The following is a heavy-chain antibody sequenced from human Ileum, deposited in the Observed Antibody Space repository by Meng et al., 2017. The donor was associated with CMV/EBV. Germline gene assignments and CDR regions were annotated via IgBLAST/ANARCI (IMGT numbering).Heavy chain of an antibody. V-gene: IGHV4-4*07. CDR1: RGSISSDY. J-gene: IGHJ4*01. Sequence: QVGLQGSGPGLVKPSETLSLTCTVSRGSISSDYWSWIRQPAGKGLEWIGRIYTSGSTNYNPSLKSRVTMSVDTSKTQFSLKLSSVTAADTAVYYCAIGGVMGADYWGHGTLVTVSS. CDR2: IYTSGST. D-gene: IGHD3-16*01. CDR3: AIGGVMGADY.